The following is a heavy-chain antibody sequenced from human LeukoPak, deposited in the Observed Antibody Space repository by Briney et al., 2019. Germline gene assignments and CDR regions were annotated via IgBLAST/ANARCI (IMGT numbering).Heavy chain of an antibody. CDR2: IKQDGSEK. CDR1: GFTFSSYW. Sequence: GGSLRLSCAASGFTFSSYWMSWVRQAPGKGLGWVANIKQDGSEKYYVDSVKGRFTISRDNAKNSLYLQMNSLRAEDTAVYYCARVLSPGERDFDAFDIWGQGTMVTVSS. CDR3: ARVLSPGERDFDAFDI. D-gene: IGHD3-10*02. J-gene: IGHJ3*02. V-gene: IGHV3-7*01.